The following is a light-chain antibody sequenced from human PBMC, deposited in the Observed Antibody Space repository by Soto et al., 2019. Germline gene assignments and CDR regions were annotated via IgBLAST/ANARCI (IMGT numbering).Light chain of an antibody. Sequence: EIVLTRSPGTLSLSPGERATLSCRASQSVSNNYLAWYQQKPGQAPRLLIYGASNRATGIPDRFSGSRSGTDFTLTISSLESEDYAVYYCQQYGSSGTFGQGTK. CDR2: GAS. CDR3: QQYGSSGT. V-gene: IGKV3-20*01. CDR1: QSVSNNY. J-gene: IGKJ1*01.